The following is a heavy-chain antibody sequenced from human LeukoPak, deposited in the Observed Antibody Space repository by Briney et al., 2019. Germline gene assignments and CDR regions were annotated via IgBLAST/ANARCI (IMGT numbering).Heavy chain of an antibody. V-gene: IGHV3-53*01. D-gene: IGHD3-3*01. CDR3: ARERYDFWSGTFDY. J-gene: IGHJ4*02. Sequence: GGSLRLSCAASGVTVSNNYMSWVRQAPGKGLEWGSVIYSGGSTYYADSVKGRFTISRDNSKNTLYLQMNSLRAEDTAVYYCARERYDFWSGTFDYWGQGTLVTVSS. CDR2: IYSGGST. CDR1: GVTVSNNY.